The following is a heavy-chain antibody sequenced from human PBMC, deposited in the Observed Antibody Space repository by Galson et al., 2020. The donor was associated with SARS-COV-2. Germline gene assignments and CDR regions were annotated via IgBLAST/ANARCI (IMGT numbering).Heavy chain of an antibody. Sequence: ASVKVSCTASGYSFNRYGISWVRQASGQGLEWIGWISGSNGNTNYVQKLQVRVTMTTDTSTSTAFLELRSLRYDDTAIYYCARSGRGTYRYFDLWGRGTLVTVSS. D-gene: IGHD3-16*01. CDR2: ISGSNGNT. J-gene: IGHJ2*01. CDR3: ARSGRGTYRYFDL. CDR1: GYSFNRYG. V-gene: IGHV1-18*01.